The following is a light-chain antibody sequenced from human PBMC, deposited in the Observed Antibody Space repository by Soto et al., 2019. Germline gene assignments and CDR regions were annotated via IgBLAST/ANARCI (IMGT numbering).Light chain of an antibody. CDR1: QSVNSNY. J-gene: IGKJ1*01. CDR3: QQYDSTPPT. Sequence: EIVLTQSPGTLSLSPGERATLSCRASQSVNSNYLAWYQRKPGQAPRLLIYGASNRATDIPYRFSASGSGTDFTVTISRLDAEDFAVDYGQQYDSTPPTFGQGTKVEVK. CDR2: GAS. V-gene: IGKV3-20*01.